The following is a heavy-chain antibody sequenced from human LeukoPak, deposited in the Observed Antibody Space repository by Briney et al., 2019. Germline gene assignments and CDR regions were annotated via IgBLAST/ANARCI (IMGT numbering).Heavy chain of an antibody. Sequence: ASVKVSCKASGYTFTSYGISWVRQAPGQGLEWMGWISAYNGNTNYAQKLQGRVTMTTDTSTSTAYMELRSLRSDDTAVYYCARGLGCGGDCYHNDYWGQGTLVTVSS. CDR2: ISAYNGNT. J-gene: IGHJ4*02. V-gene: IGHV1-18*01. CDR1: GYTFTSYG. D-gene: IGHD2-21*02. CDR3: ARGLGCGGDCYHNDY.